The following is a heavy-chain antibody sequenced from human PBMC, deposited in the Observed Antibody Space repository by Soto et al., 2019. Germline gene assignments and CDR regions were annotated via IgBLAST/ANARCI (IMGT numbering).Heavy chain of an antibody. CDR2: IYQSGST. CDR3: ARSYSGGDAYFDY. CDR1: GGSISSGGYA. D-gene: IGHD2-21*02. J-gene: IGHJ4*02. Sequence: QLQLQESGSGLVKPSQTLSLTCAVSGGSISSGGYAWGWIRQPPGKGLEWVGYIYQSGSTYYNPSLKSRVTIAADRSKNQFSLNLASVTAADTAVYYCARSYSGGDAYFDYWGQGTLVTVSS. V-gene: IGHV4-30-2*01.